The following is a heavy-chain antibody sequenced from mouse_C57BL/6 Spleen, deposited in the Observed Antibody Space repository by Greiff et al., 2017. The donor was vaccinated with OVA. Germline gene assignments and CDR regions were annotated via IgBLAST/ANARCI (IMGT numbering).Heavy chain of an antibody. Sequence: EVKLMESGGGLVQPGGSMKLSCVASGFTFSNYWMNWVRQSPEKGLEWVAQIRLKSDNYATHYAESVKGRFTISRDDSKSSVYLQMNNLRAEDTGIYYCTVYSPYAMDYWGQGTSVTVSS. V-gene: IGHV6-3*01. CDR1: GFTFSNYW. J-gene: IGHJ4*01. CDR3: TVYSPYAMDY. D-gene: IGHD2-12*01. CDR2: IRLKSDNYAT.